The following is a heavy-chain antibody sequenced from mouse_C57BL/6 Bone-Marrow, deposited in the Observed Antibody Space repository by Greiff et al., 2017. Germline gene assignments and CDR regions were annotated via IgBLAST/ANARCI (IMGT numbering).Heavy chain of an antibody. CDR1: GYTFTSYW. CDR3: AREYCGNYDFCDD. D-gene: IGHD2-1*01. J-gene: IGHJ2*01. Sequence: VQLQQPGAELVKPGASVKLSCKASGYTFTSYWMHWVKQRHGQGLEWIGKIHPNSSSTNYNQKFKGKATLHVDKSSRTAYMQLSSLTSEDAAVYDCAREYCGNYDFCDDWGQGTTLTVSS. CDR2: IHPNSSST. V-gene: IGHV1-64*01.